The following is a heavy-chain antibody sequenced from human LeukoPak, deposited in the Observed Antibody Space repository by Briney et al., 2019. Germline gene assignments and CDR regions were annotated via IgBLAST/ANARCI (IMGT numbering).Heavy chain of an antibody. D-gene: IGHD3-10*01. CDR1: GFTFSSYS. CDR2: ISWNSDSI. Sequence: SLRLSCSASGFTFSSYSMNWVRQAPGKGLEWVSGISWNSDSIGYADSVKGRFTISRDNDKNSLYLQMNRLSTEDTALYYCANIGDGPFAPWGQGTLVTVSS. V-gene: IGHV3-9*01. CDR3: ANIGDGPFAP. J-gene: IGHJ5*02.